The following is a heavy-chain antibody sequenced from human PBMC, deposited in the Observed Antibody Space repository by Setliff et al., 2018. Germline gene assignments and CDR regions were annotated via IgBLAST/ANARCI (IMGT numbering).Heavy chain of an antibody. CDR3: ARDIGYTYGVDY. CDR1: GGSISSSSYY. D-gene: IGHD5-18*01. J-gene: IGHJ4*02. V-gene: IGHV4-39*07. Sequence: PSETLSLTCTVSGGSISSSSYYWGWIRQPPGKGLEWIGSIYYSGSTYYNPSLKSRVTISVDTSKNQFSLKLTSVTAADTAVYYCARDIGYTYGVDYWGQGVLVTVSS. CDR2: IYYSGST.